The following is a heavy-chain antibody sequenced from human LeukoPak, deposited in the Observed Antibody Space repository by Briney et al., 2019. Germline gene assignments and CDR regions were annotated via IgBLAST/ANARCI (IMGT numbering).Heavy chain of an antibody. V-gene: IGHV3-43*02. CDR2: ISGDGGRT. CDR3: AKGLHHYYDSSGFDY. D-gene: IGHD3-22*01. J-gene: IGHJ4*02. Sequence: GGSLRLSCAASGFTFDDYAMHWVRQTPGKGLEWLSVISGDGGRTYYAASVEGRFTISRDNSDSSLSLQMNSLTTEDTAFYYCAKGLHHYYDSSGFDYWGQGTLVTVSS. CDR1: GFTFDDYA.